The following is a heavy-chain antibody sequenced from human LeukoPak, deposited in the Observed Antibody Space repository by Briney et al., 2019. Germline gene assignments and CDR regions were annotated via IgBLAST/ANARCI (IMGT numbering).Heavy chain of an antibody. J-gene: IGHJ4*02. D-gene: IGHD2-15*01. CDR3: ARDTYCSGGRCYSRVGY. V-gene: IGHV7-4-1*02. Sequence: ASVKVSCKASGYTFTNYPMNWVRQAPGQGLEWMGWINTNTGNPTYAQGFTERFVFSWDTSVNTAYLQINSLKAEDTAVYFCARDTYCSGGRCYSRVGYWGQGTVVTVSS. CDR2: INTNTGNP. CDR1: GYTFTNYP.